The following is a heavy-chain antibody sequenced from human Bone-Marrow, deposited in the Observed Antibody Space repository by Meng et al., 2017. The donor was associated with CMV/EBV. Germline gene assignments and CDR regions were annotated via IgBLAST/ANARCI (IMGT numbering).Heavy chain of an antibody. D-gene: IGHD3-3*01. CDR1: GFTFNTYW. CDR2: LNQDGSQK. Sequence: GGSLRLSCAASGFTFNTYWMTWVRQAPGKGLEWVATLNQDGSQKYYVDSVKGRFTVSKDNAKNSLSLQMSSLRVEDTAVYYCARDPHRTTIFGVVGYYYGMDVWGQGTTVTVSS. J-gene: IGHJ6*02. CDR3: ARDPHRTTIFGVVGYYYGMDV. V-gene: IGHV3-7*01.